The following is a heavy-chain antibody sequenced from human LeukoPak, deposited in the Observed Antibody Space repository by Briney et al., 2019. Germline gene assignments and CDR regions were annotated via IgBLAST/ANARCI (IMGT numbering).Heavy chain of an antibody. CDR1: GGTFSRYA. D-gene: IGHD4/OR15-4a*01. Sequence: SVKVSCTTSGGTFSRYAINWVRQAPGQRFEWMGGILPMSDAPVYAEKFQGRVRITTDEFTNTDYMELSSLRFEDTATYYCATYGGNTAEYFQYWGQGALVTVSP. J-gene: IGHJ1*01. CDR2: ILPMSDAP. V-gene: IGHV1-69*05. CDR3: ATYGGNTAEYFQY.